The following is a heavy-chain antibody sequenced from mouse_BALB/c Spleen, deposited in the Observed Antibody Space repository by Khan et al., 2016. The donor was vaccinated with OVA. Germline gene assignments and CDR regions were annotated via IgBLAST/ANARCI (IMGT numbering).Heavy chain of an antibody. CDR2: INPSTGYT. Sequence: VQLQQSGAELAKPGASVKMSCKASGYTFTSYWMHWVKQRPGQGLEWIGYINPSTGYTEYNQKFKDKATLTADKSSSTAYMQLSSLTSEESAVYYCARLLRYYLDYWGQGTTLTVAS. CDR3: ARLLRYYLDY. V-gene: IGHV1-7*01. D-gene: IGHD1-1*01. CDR1: GYTFTSYW. J-gene: IGHJ2*01.